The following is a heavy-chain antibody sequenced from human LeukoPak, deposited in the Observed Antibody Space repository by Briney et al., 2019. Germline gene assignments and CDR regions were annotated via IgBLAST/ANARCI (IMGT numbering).Heavy chain of an antibody. D-gene: IGHD3-22*01. CDR3: ALTYYFDRRGYSYFDY. V-gene: IGHV3-53*01. CDR2: IFSGDST. Sequence: GGSLRLSCEVSGFSVDGNYMTWVRQVPGRGLEWVALIFSGDSTDYPDSVKGRFTISRDKSKNTLHLQMDSLRPEDTAMYYCALTYYFDRRGYSYFDYWGQGALVTVSS. J-gene: IGHJ4*02. CDR1: GFSVDGNY.